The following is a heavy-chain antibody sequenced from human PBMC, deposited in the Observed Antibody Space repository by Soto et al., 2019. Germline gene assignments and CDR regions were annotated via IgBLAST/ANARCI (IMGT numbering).Heavy chain of an antibody. D-gene: IGHD4-4*01. J-gene: IGHJ3*02. CDR1: GYTFTSYD. CDR2: MNPNSGNT. CDR3: LGMTTIGSNAAFDI. V-gene: IGHV1-8*01. Sequence: ASVKVSCKASGYTFTSYDINWVRQATGQGLEWMGWMNPNSGNTGYAQKFQGRVTMTRNTSISTAYMELSSLRSEDTAVYYCLGMTTIGSNAAFDIWGQGTMVTVSS.